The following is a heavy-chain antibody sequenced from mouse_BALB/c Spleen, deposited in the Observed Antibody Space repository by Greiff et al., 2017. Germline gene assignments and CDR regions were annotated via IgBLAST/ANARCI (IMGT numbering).Heavy chain of an antibody. CDR3: ARSATGTAGFDY. J-gene: IGHJ2*01. Sequence: VKLVESGAELARPGASVKMSCKASGYTFTSYTMHWVKQRPGQGLEWIGYINPSSGYTNYNQKFKDKATLTADKSSSTAYMQLSSLTSEDSAVYYCARSATGTAGFDYWGQGTTLTVSS. D-gene: IGHD4-1*02. CDR2: INPSSGYT. V-gene: IGHV1-4*01. CDR1: GYTFTSYT.